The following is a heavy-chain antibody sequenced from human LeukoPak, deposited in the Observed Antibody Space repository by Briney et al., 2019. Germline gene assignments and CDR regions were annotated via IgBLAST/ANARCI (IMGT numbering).Heavy chain of an antibody. J-gene: IGHJ5*02. V-gene: IGHV1-69*05. CDR3: ADVAAAANWGWFDP. CDR2: IIPIFGTA. Sequence: SVKVSCKASGGTFSSYAISWVRQAPGQGLEWMGGIIPIFGTANYAQKFQGRVTITTDESTSTAYMELSSLRSEDTAVYYCADVAAAANWGWFDPWGQGTLVTVSS. CDR1: GGTFSSYA. D-gene: IGHD6-13*01.